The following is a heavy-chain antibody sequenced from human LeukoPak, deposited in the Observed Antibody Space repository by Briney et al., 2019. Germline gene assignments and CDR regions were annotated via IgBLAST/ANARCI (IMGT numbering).Heavy chain of an antibody. CDR3: TRGPIHLWKHNGVDV. D-gene: IGHD5-18*01. CDR1: GFTFRVHA. Sequence: GGSLRLSCSTSGFTFRVHAMNWVRQAPGKGLEWVGFIRCQAYRRTTEYAASVKDTYTISRDDTVTTDNLHMNSLKTEDTALYDCTRGPIHLWKHNGVDVWGQGTTVTVSS. J-gene: IGHJ6*02. V-gene: IGHV3-49*04. CDR2: IRCQAYRRTT.